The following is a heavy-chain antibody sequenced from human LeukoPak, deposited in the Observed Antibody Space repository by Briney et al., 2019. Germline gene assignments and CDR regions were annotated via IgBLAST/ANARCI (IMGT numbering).Heavy chain of an antibody. D-gene: IGHD3-16*02. CDR2: ISSSSSYT. J-gene: IGHJ4*02. Sequence: GGSLRLSCAASGFTFSDYYMSWIRQAPGKGLEWVSYISSSSSYTNYADSVKGRFTISRDHTKNSLYLQMNSLRAEDTAVYYCARYYLGELSAHDYWGQGTLVTVSS. CDR3: ARYYLGELSAHDY. V-gene: IGHV3-11*03. CDR1: GFTFSDYY.